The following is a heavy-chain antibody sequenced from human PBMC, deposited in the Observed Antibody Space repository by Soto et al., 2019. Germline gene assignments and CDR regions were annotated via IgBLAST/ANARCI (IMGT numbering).Heavy chain of an antibody. J-gene: IGHJ4*02. D-gene: IGHD2-15*01. Sequence: EVQLVESGGGLIQPGGSLRLSCAASGFTVSSNYMSWVRQAPGKGLEWVSVIYSGGSTYYADSVKGRFTISRDNSQNTLYLHMNSMSAEDTAVYYCARDPFSGNNAYWGQGTLVTVSS. CDR1: GFTVSSNY. V-gene: IGHV3-53*01. CDR2: IYSGGST. CDR3: ARDPFSGNNAY.